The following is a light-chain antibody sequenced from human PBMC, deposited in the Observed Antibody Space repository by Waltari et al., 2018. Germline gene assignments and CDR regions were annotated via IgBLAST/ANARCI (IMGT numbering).Light chain of an antibody. V-gene: IGLV2-8*01. CDR2: GVT. Sequence: QSALTQPPSASGSPGQSVTISCAGTNSDVGTYNYVSWYQHHPGKAPKLLIYGVTERPPGVPERFSGSKSGTTASLTVSGLQADDEADYYCTSYGGVNVLGVLFGGGTKLTVL. J-gene: IGLJ2*01. CDR3: TSYGGVNVLGVL. CDR1: NSDVGTYNY.